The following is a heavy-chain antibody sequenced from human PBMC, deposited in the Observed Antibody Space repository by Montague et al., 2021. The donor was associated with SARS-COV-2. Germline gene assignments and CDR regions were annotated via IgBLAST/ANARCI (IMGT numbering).Heavy chain of an antibody. CDR2: INHSGST. Sequence: SETLSLTCAAYSGSFSGYYWSWIRQPPGEGLEWIGEINHSGSTNYNPSLKSRVTISVDTSKNQFSLKLSSVTAADTAVYYCAREVGRGYSGYEGEYWGQGTLVTVSS. J-gene: IGHJ4*02. CDR3: AREVGRGYSGYEGEY. CDR1: SGSFSGYY. D-gene: IGHD5-12*01. V-gene: IGHV4-34*01.